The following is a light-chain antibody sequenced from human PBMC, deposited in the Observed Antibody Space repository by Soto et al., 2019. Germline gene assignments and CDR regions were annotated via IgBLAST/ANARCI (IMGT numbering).Light chain of an antibody. CDR3: QQFGRSPGFT. Sequence: EVVLTQSPGTLSLSPGERATLSCRASQSINNRYLAWYQQKPGQAPRLLIYAASSRATGIPDRFSGSGSGTDFTLTISRLESEDVAVYYCQQFGRSPGFTFGRGTKVDIK. CDR2: AAS. J-gene: IGKJ3*01. V-gene: IGKV3-20*01. CDR1: QSINNRY.